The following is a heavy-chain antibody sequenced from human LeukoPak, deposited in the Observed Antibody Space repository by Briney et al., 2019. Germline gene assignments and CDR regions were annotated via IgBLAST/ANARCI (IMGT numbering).Heavy chain of an antibody. J-gene: IGHJ4*02. CDR1: GFTFTGYY. D-gene: IGHD2-21*02. CDR2: INPHTGGT. CDR3: VREGNELLSKNFDY. Sequence: ASVKVSCKASGFTFTGYYIHWVRQAPGQGLEWMGYINPHTGGTNSPQKFQGRVTMTTDTSISAAYMELSSLISDDTAMYYCVREGNELLSKNFDYWGQGTLVTVSS. V-gene: IGHV1-2*02.